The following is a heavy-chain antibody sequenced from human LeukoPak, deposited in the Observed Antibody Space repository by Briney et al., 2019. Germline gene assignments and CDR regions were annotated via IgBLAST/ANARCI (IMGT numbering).Heavy chain of an antibody. J-gene: IGHJ4*02. CDR3: TRAGEDYYDSSGFYNF. CDR1: GFTVRSNY. D-gene: IGHD3-22*01. CDR2: IYSGGST. V-gene: IGHV3-66*01. Sequence: GRSLRLSCAPSGFTVRSNYMSWVRQAPGKGLEWVSVIYSGGSTFYADSGKGRFTIFRDSSKNTLFLQMNSLRAEETGVYYCTRAGEDYYDSSGFYNFWGQGTLVSVSS.